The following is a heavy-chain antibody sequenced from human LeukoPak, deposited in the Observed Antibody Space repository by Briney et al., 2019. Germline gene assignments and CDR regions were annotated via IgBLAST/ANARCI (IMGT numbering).Heavy chain of an antibody. V-gene: IGHV3-23*01. Sequence: GGSLRLSCAASGFTFRDYAMSWVRQAPGKGLEWVSTISGSGGNTHYADSVKGRFTISRDNSKNTLYLQMNSLRAEGTAVYYCAKDVGVILFDYWGQGTLVTVSS. CDR3: AKDVGVILFDY. CDR1: GFTFRDYA. D-gene: IGHD3-16*02. CDR2: ISGSGGNT. J-gene: IGHJ4*02.